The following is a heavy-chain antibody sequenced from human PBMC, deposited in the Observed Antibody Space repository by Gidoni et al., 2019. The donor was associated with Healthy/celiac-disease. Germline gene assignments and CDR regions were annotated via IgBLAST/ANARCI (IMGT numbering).Heavy chain of an antibody. CDR1: GFTFSDYY. V-gene: IGHV3-11*06. Sequence: QVQLVESGGGLVKPGGSLRRSCAASGFTFSDYYMSWIRQAPRKGLGWVSYISSSSSYTNYADSVKGRFTISRDNAKNSLYLQMNSLRAEDTAVDYCARAGGYSYGYYFDYWGQGTLVTVSS. CDR3: ARAGGYSYGYYFDY. J-gene: IGHJ4*02. D-gene: IGHD5-18*01. CDR2: ISSSSSYT.